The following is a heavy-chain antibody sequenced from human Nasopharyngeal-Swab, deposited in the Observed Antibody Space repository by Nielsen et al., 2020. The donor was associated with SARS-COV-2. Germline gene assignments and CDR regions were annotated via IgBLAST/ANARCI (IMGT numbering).Heavy chain of an antibody. CDR2: ISSSSSYI. CDR1: GFTFSSYS. Sequence: GSLRLSCAASGFTFSSYSMNWVRQAPGKGLEWVSSISSSSSYIYYADSVKGRFTISRDNAKNSLYLQMNSLRAEDTAVYYCATYRPFADYGDYWYFDLWGRGTLVTVSS. CDR3: ATYRPFADYGDYWYFDL. J-gene: IGHJ2*01. D-gene: IGHD4-17*01. V-gene: IGHV3-21*01.